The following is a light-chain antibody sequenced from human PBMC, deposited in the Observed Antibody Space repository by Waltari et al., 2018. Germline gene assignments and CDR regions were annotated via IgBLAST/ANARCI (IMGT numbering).Light chain of an antibody. CDR2: EVT. Sequence: QSALTQPASVSGSPGQSIPISCTDVGSYNVVSWYQQYPGKAPKLMIYEVTKRPSGVSTRFSGSKSGNTASLTISGLQGEDEADYYCCSYAGSSTWVFGGGTKVTVL. CDR3: CSYAGSSTWV. V-gene: IGLV2-23*02. CDR1: VGSYNV. J-gene: IGLJ3*02.